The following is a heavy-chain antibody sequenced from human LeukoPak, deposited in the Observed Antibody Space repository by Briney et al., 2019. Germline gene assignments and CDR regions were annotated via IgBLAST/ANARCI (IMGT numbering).Heavy chain of an antibody. Sequence: ASVNVSCTVSGYTLTELSMHWVRQAPGEGLEWMGRFDPEDGETIYAQKFQGRVTMTEDTSTDTAYMELSSLRSEDTAVYYCATVGYGDYRPDHHYGMDVWGQGTTVTVSS. CDR2: FDPEDGET. V-gene: IGHV1-24*01. CDR3: ATVGYGDYRPDHHYGMDV. CDR1: GYTLTELS. D-gene: IGHD4-17*01. J-gene: IGHJ6*02.